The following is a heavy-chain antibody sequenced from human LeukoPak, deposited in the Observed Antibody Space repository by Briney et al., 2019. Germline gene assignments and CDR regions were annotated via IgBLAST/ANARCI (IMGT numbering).Heavy chain of an antibody. CDR2: ISYDGSNK. V-gene: IGHV3-30-3*01. CDR3: ARNNSGVWFDP. CDR1: GFTFSSYA. J-gene: IGHJ5*02. Sequence: GGSLRLSCAGAGFTFSSYATHWVRQAPGKGLEWVAVISYDGSNKYYADSVKGRFTISRDNSKNTLYMQMNSLRAEDTAVYYCARNNSGVWFDPRGQGTLVSVSS. D-gene: IGHD4-23*01.